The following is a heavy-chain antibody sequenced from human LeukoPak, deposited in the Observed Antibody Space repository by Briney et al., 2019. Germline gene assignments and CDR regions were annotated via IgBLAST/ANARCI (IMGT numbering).Heavy chain of an antibody. J-gene: IGHJ4*02. D-gene: IGHD3-22*01. Sequence: GGSLRLSCAASGFTFSSYSMNWVRQAPGKGLEWVSSISSSSSYIYYADSVKGRFTISRDNAKNSLYLQMNSLRAEDTAVYYCARDLTSYYYDSSGYFDYWGQGTLVTVSS. V-gene: IGHV3-21*01. CDR1: GFTFSSYS. CDR2: ISSSSSYI. CDR3: ARDLTSYYYDSSGYFDY.